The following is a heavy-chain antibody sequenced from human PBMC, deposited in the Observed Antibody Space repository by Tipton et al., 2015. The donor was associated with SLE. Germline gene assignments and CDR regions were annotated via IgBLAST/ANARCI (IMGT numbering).Heavy chain of an antibody. CDR2: IKQDGSEK. CDR1: GFTFSSYW. Sequence: SLRLSCAASGFTFSSYWMSWVRQAPGKGLEWVANIKQDGSEKYYVDSVKGRFTISRDNAKNSLYLQMNSLRAEDTAVYYCARGGRHGDWYFDLWGRGTLVTVSS. D-gene: IGHD3-16*01. V-gene: IGHV3-7*01. CDR3: ARGGRHGDWYFDL. J-gene: IGHJ2*01.